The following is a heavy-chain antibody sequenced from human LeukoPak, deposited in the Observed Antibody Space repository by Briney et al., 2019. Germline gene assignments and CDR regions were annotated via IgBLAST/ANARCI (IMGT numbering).Heavy chain of an antibody. Sequence: ASVKVSCKASGYTFTSYGISWVRQAPGQGLEWMGWISVYNGNKKYAQKLQGRVTMTTDTSTSTAYMELRSLRSDDTAVYYCARDPNDAFDIWGQGTMVTVSS. CDR1: GYTFTSYG. CDR2: ISVYNGNK. CDR3: ARDPNDAFDI. J-gene: IGHJ3*02. V-gene: IGHV1-18*01.